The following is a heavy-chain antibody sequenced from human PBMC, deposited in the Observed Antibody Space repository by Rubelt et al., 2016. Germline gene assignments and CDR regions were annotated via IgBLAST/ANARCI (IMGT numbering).Heavy chain of an antibody. D-gene: IGHD6-13*01. V-gene: IGHV1-24*01. Sequence: QVQLVQSGAVLKTPGASVKVSCKVSGDTLSVFSIHWVRQAPGKGLEWMGGFDGEDGETVYGQNVRGRRLMTEDTSTETAYMERSSRTSADTAVYYCSTADSSSWYDATDTWGQGTMVTVSS. J-gene: IGHJ3*02. CDR2: FDGEDGET. CDR3: STADSSSWYDATDT. CDR1: GDTLSVFS.